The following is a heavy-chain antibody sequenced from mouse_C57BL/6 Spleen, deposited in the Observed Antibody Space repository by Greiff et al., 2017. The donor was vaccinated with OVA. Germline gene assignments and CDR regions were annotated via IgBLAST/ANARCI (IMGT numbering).Heavy chain of an antibody. J-gene: IGHJ1*03. CDR2: ISSGGDYI. CDR3: TSAAVVARSYWYFDV. Sequence: EVQGVESGDGLVKPGGSLKLSCAASGFTFSSYAMSWVRQTPEKRLEWVAYISSGGDYIYYADTVKGRFTISRDNARNTLYLQMSSLKSEDTAMYYCTSAAVVARSYWYFDVWGTGTTVTVSS. D-gene: IGHD1-1*01. CDR1: GFTFSSYA. V-gene: IGHV5-9-1*02.